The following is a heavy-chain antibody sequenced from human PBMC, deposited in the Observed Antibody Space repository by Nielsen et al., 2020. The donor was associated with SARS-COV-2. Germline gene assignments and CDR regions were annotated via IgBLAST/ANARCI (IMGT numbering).Heavy chain of an antibody. CDR3: ARDVGSKGPVVLFRPFQH. D-gene: IGHD3-10*01. CDR2: ISAYNGDT. Sequence: WVRQAPGQGLEWMGWISAYNGDTNYAQKLQGRVTMTTDTSTSTAYMELRSLRSDDTAVYYCARDVGSKGPVVLFRPFQHWGQGTLVTVSS. V-gene: IGHV1-18*01. J-gene: IGHJ1*01.